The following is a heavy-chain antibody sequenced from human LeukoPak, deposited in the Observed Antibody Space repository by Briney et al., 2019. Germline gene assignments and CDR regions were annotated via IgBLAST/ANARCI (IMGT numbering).Heavy chain of an antibody. CDR3: AKDRSGELLTNFDY. Sequence: GGSLRLSCAASGFTFSSYGMHWVRQAPGKGLEWVAFIRYDGSNKYYADSVKGRFTISRDNSKNTLYLQMNSLRAEDTAVYYCAKDRSGELLTNFDYWGQGTLVTVSS. D-gene: IGHD1-26*01. J-gene: IGHJ4*02. CDR1: GFTFSSYG. CDR2: IRYDGSNK. V-gene: IGHV3-30*02.